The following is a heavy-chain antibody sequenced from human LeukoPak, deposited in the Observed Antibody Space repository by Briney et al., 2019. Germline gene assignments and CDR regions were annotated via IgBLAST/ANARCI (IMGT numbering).Heavy chain of an antibody. CDR3: ARGPYYDSSGYPRRDAFDI. V-gene: IGHV4-34*01. D-gene: IGHD3-22*01. CDR2: INHSGST. J-gene: IGHJ3*02. Sequence: NSSETLSLTCAVYGGSFSGYYWSWIRQPPGKGLEWIGEINHSGSTNCNPSLKSRVTISVDTSKNQFSLKLSSVTAADTAVYYCARGPYYDSSGYPRRDAFDIWGQGTMVTVSS. CDR1: GGSFSGYY.